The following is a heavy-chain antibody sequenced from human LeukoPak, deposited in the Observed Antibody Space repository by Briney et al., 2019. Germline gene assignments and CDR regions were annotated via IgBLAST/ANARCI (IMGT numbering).Heavy chain of an antibody. J-gene: IGHJ5*02. D-gene: IGHD3-16*02. CDR1: GGSFSGYY. Sequence: SETLSLTCAVYGGSFSGYYWSWIRQPPGKGLEWIGEINHSGSTNYNPSLKSRVTISVDTSKNQFSLKLGSVTAADTALYYCARGTLRLGDLSLSNYFDPWGQGTLVTVSS. CDR3: ARGTLRLGDLSLSNYFDP. V-gene: IGHV4-34*01. CDR2: INHSGST.